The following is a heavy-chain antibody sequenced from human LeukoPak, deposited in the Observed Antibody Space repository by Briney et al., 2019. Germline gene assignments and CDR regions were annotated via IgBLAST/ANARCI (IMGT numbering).Heavy chain of an antibody. CDR3: ARGVPAAISWSDP. D-gene: IGHD2-2*02. CDR1: GFTFSSYG. J-gene: IGHJ5*02. Sequence: PGRSLRLSCAASGFTFSSYGMHWVRQAPGKGLEWVAVIWYDGSNKYYADSVKGRFTISRDNSKNTLYLQMNSLRAEDTAVYYCARGVPAAISWSDPWGQGTLVTVSS. V-gene: IGHV3-33*01. CDR2: IWYDGSNK.